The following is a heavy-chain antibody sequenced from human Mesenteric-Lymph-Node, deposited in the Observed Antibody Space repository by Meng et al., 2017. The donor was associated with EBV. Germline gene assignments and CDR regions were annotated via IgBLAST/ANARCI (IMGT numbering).Heavy chain of an antibody. CDR2: INTNTGNP. CDR3: ARAAGDDYGDYFDY. D-gene: IGHD4-17*01. Sequence: QMQLVQSGSELKKPGASVKVSCNASGYTFTDYALNWVRQAPGQGLESMGLINTNTGNPTYAQGFTGRFVFSLDTSVSTAYLQISSLKSEDTAVYYCARAAGDDYGDYFDYWGQGTLVTVS. J-gene: IGHJ4*02. CDR1: GYTFTDYA. V-gene: IGHV7-4-1*02.